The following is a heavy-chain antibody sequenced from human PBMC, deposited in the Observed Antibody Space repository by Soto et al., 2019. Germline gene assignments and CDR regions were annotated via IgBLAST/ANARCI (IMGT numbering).Heavy chain of an antibody. V-gene: IGHV3-30-3*01. Sequence: QVQLVESGGGVVQPGTSLRLSCAASGFSFSTYAMYWVRQAPGRGLEWVVVISDDGNTKYYAESVKGRFTISRDNSRNTLYLQIYSLRTEDAAVYYCASSYFYDSGGYYPFDYWRQGTLVTVSS. CDR2: ISDDGNTK. J-gene: IGHJ4*02. CDR3: ASSYFYDSGGYYPFDY. CDR1: GFSFSTYA. D-gene: IGHD3-22*01.